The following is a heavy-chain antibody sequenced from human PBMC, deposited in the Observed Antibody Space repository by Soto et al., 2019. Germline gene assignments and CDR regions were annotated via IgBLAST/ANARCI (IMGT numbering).Heavy chain of an antibody. V-gene: IGHV1-69*04. Sequence: QVQLVQSGAEVKKPGSSVKVSCKASGGTFTSYSITWVRQAPGQGLEWMGRIIPVLGIVNYAQKFQRRVTITAEKSTTTAYMELSSLRSEDTAVYYCARDGLGTTRRYFDSWGQGTLVTVSS. CDR1: GGTFTSYS. J-gene: IGHJ4*02. CDR3: ARDGLGTTRRYFDS. CDR2: IIPVLGIV. D-gene: IGHD1-1*01.